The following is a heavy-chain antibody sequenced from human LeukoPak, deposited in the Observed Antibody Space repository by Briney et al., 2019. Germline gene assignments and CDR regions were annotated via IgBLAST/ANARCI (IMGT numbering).Heavy chain of an antibody. Sequence: GGSLRLSCAASGFRFSDFAMSWVRQAPEKGLECVSVISASGGRTYSAESVKARFTISRDNSKNTLYLEMKSLTADDTAVYYCAKGHSDFGTGFDLWGQGTLVTVS. CDR1: GFRFSDFA. CDR2: ISASGGRT. D-gene: IGHD4-17*01. CDR3: AKGHSDFGTGFDL. J-gene: IGHJ4*02. V-gene: IGHV3-23*01.